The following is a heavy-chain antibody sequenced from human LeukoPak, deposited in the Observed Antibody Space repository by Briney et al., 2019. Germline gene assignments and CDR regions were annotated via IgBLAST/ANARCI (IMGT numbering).Heavy chain of an antibody. Sequence: ETLSLTCAVYGGSFSGYYWSWIRQPPGKGLVWVSRINSDGSSTSYADSVEGRFTISRDNAKNTLYLQMNSLRAEDTAVYYCTTLLIRPDYYFDNWGQGTLVTVSS. CDR3: TTLLIRPDYYFDN. J-gene: IGHJ4*02. V-gene: IGHV3-74*01. D-gene: IGHD2/OR15-2a*01. CDR2: INSDGSST. CDR1: GGSFSGYY.